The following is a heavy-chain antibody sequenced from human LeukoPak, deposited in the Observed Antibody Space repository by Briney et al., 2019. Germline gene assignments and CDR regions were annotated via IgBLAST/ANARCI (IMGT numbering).Heavy chain of an antibody. CDR1: GFTFSSYG. J-gene: IGHJ4*02. V-gene: IGHV3-23*01. CDR2: IRASGSGT. D-gene: IGHD1-14*01. Sequence: GGSLRLSCAASGFTFSSYGLSWVRQAPGKGLEWVAAIRASGSGTYYADSVQGRFIISRDNSKNTMYLQMDRLRADETAVYYCAKDLNNNGRGFDYWGQGTLVTVSS. CDR3: AKDLNNNGRGFDY.